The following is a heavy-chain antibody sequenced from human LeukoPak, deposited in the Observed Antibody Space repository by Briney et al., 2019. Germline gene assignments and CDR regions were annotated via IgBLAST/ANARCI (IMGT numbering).Heavy chain of an antibody. CDR3: ASHYGDYDLSAVYYFDY. CDR1: GYSFTSYW. D-gene: IGHD4-17*01. Sequence: GESLKISCKGSGYSFTSYWIGWVRQMPGKGLEWMGIIYPGDSDTRYSPSFHGQDTISADKSISTAYLQWSSLKASDTAMYYCASHYGDYDLSAVYYFDYWGQGTLVTVSS. V-gene: IGHV5-51*01. CDR2: IYPGDSDT. J-gene: IGHJ4*02.